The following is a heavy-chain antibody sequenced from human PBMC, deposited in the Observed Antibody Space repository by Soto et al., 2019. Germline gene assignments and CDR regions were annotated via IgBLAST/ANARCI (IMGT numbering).Heavy chain of an antibody. D-gene: IGHD3-10*01. V-gene: IGHV4-31*03. CDR3: ARDRATSGYYYYMDV. CDR2: LYYSGST. CDR1: GGSISSGGYY. Sequence: QVQLQESGPGLVKPSQTLSLTCTVSGGSISSGGYYWSWIRQHPGKGLEWIGYLYYSGSTYYNPFLKSRVTISVDTSKNQFSLKLSSVTAADTAVYYCARDRATSGYYYYMDVWGKGTTVTVSS. J-gene: IGHJ6*03.